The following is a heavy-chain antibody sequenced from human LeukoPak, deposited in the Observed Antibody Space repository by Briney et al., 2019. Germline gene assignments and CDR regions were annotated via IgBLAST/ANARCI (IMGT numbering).Heavy chain of an antibody. V-gene: IGHV3-30-3*01. Sequence: GGSLRLSCAASGFTFSGYPIHWVRQAPGKGLEWVAVISYDGSNKYYADSVKGRFTISRDNSKNTLYLQMNSLRAEDTAVYYCARHQWLVNEGYFDYWGQGTLVTVSS. CDR3: ARHQWLVNEGYFDY. D-gene: IGHD6-19*01. J-gene: IGHJ4*02. CDR2: ISYDGSNK. CDR1: GFTFSGYP.